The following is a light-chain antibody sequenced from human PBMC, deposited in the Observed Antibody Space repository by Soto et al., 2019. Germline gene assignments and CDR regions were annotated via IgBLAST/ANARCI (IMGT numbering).Light chain of an antibody. CDR3: QSYDSSLSGWV. CDR2: ADT. J-gene: IGLJ3*02. CDR1: SSNIGAGYD. Sequence: QPVLTQPPSVSGAPGQGVTISCTGSSSNIGAGYDVHWYQQFPGSAPKLLIYADTNRPSGVPDRFSGSTSGTSASLAITGLQAEDEADYYCQSYDSSLSGWVFGGGTKLTVL. V-gene: IGLV1-40*01.